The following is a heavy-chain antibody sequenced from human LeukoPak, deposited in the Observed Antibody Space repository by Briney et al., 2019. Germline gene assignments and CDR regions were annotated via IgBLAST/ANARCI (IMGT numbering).Heavy chain of an antibody. CDR2: IWYDGSNK. CDR1: GFTFSSYG. V-gene: IGHV3-33*01. CDR3: ATYSSSYYYFVY. J-gene: IGHJ4*02. D-gene: IGHD6-13*01. Sequence: GRSLRLSCAASGFTFSSYGMHWVRQAPGKGLEWVAVIWYDGSNKYYADSVKGRFTISRDNSKNTLYLQMNSLQTEDAALYYCATYSSSYYYFVYWGQGTLVTVSS.